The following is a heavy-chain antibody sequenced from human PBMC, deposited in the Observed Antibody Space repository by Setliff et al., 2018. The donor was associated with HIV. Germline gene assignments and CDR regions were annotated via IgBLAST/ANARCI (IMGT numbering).Heavy chain of an antibody. CDR1: GFTFSTYA. CDR3: AKDDVPRDFDI. CDR2: IDSGGDT. Sequence: HPGGSLRLSCAASGFTFSTYAMTWVRQAPGKGLEWVSSIDSGGDTYYPGSVKGRFTISRDISKNTLYLQMNGLRDEDTAVYYCAKDDVPRDFDIWGQGTMVT. J-gene: IGHJ3*02. V-gene: IGHV3-23*01.